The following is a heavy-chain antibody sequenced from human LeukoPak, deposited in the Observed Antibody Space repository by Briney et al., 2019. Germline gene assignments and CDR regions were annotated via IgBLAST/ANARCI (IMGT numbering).Heavy chain of an antibody. D-gene: IGHD1-26*01. Sequence: ASVKVSCKASGYIFTGYYMHWVRQAPGQGLEWMGWINPNSGGTNYAQKFQGRVTMTRDTSISTAYMELSRLRSDDTAVYYCASSVVGATPFFDYWGQGTLVTVSS. CDR1: GYIFTGYY. CDR2: INPNSGGT. J-gene: IGHJ4*02. CDR3: ASSVVGATPFFDY. V-gene: IGHV1-2*02.